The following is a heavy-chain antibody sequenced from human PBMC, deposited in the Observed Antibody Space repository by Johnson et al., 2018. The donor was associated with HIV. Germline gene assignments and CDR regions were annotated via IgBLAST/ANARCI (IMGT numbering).Heavy chain of an antibody. CDR3: VKDIWASYDAFDI. CDR1: GFTFSSYG. Sequence: VQLVESGGGVVQPGRSLRLSCAASGFTFSSYGMHWVRQAPGKGLEWVAVISYDGSNKYYADSVKGRFTISRDNSKNSLYLQMNSLRAEDTALYYCVKDIWASYDAFDIWGQGTMVTVSS. J-gene: IGHJ3*02. CDR2: ISYDGSNK. V-gene: IGHV3-30*18. D-gene: IGHD3-16*01.